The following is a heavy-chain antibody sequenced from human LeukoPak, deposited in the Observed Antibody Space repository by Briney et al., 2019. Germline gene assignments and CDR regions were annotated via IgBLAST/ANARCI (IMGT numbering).Heavy chain of an antibody. CDR3: AREYDFWSGYYPALDY. CDR2: INPSGGST. CDR1: GYTFTSYY. D-gene: IGHD3-3*01. Sequence: ASVKVSCKASGYTFTSYYMHWVRQAPGQGLEWMGIINPSGGSTSYAQKLQGRVTMTRDMSTSTVYMELSSLRSEDTAVYYCAREYDFWSGYYPALDYWGQGTLVTVSS. V-gene: IGHV1-46*01. J-gene: IGHJ4*02.